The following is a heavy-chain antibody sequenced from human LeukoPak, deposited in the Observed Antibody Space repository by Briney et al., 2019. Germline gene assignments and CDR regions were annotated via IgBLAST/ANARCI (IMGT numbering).Heavy chain of an antibody. D-gene: IGHD4-17*01. V-gene: IGHV3-23*01. J-gene: IGHJ4*02. Sequence: AGGSLRLSCAASGFTFSSYAMSWVRQAPGKGLEWVSAISGSGGSTYYADSVKGRFTIPRDNSKNTLYLQMNSLRAEDTAVYYCAAYGDYVDSGFDYWGQGTLVTVSS. CDR3: AAYGDYVDSGFDY. CDR2: ISGSGGST. CDR1: GFTFSSYA.